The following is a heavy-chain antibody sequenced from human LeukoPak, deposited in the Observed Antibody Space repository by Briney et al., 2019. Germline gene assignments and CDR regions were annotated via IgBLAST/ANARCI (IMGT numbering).Heavy chain of an antibody. V-gene: IGHV3-48*03. CDR2: ISGSGGNI. CDR3: ARGFLFPYYFDY. CDR1: GFTFSSYE. Sequence: GGSLRLSCAASGFTFSSYEMNWVRQAPGKGLEWVSYISGSGGNIYYADSVKGRFTITRDNAKNSLFLQMNRLRAEDTAVYYCARGFLFPYYFDYWGQGTLVTVSS. J-gene: IGHJ4*02.